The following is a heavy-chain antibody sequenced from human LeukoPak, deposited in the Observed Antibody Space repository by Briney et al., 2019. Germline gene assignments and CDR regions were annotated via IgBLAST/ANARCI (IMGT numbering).Heavy chain of an antibody. CDR2: INQSGST. CDR3: ARANYGMDV. Sequence: SETLSLTCAVYGGSFSGYYWSWIRQPPGKGLEWIGEINQSGSTNYNPSLKSRVTISVDTSKNQFSLKLSSVTAADTAVYYCARANYGMDVWGQGTTVTVSS. CDR1: GGSFSGYY. J-gene: IGHJ6*02. V-gene: IGHV4-34*01.